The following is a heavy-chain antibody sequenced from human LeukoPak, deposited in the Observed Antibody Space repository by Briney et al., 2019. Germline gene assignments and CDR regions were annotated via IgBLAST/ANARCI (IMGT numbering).Heavy chain of an antibody. V-gene: IGHV3-73*01. J-gene: IGHJ4*02. CDR2: IRTKGNTYAT. CDR3: AKDVDLGATAYYLDY. D-gene: IGHD1-26*01. Sequence: GGSLKLSCAASGFTFSGSAMHWVRQASGKGLEWVGRIRTKGNTYATAYAASVKGRFTISRDISQNTLYLQMNSLRAEDTAIYYCAKDVDLGATAYYLDYWGQGTLVTVSS. CDR1: GFTFSGSA.